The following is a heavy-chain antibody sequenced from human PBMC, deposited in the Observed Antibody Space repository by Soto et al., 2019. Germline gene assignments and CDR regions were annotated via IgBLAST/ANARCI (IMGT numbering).Heavy chain of an antibody. V-gene: IGHV3-30*18. CDR3: AKDLDYDNFGGYYYYYYMDV. CDR2: ISYDGSNK. J-gene: IGHJ6*03. CDR1: GFTFSSYG. D-gene: IGHD3-9*01. Sequence: GGSLRLSCAASGFTFSSYGMHWVRQAPGKGLEWVAVISYDGSNKYYADSVKGRFTISRDNSKNTLYLQMNSLRAEDTAVYYCAKDLDYDNFGGYYYYYYMDVWGKGTTVTVSS.